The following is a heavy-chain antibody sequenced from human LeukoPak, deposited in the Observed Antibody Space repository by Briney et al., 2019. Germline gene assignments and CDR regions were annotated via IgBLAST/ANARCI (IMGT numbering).Heavy chain of an antibody. CDR1: GGSISSSSYY. J-gene: IGHJ6*02. V-gene: IGHV4-39*01. CDR3: ARHFTIFGVVGGMDV. D-gene: IGHD3-3*01. CDR2: IYYSGST. Sequence: SETLSLTCTVSGGSISSSSYYWGWVRQPPGRGLEWIGSIYYSGSTYHNPSLKSRVTISVDTSKNQFSLKLSSVTAADTAVYYCARHFTIFGVVGGMDVWGQGTTVTVSS.